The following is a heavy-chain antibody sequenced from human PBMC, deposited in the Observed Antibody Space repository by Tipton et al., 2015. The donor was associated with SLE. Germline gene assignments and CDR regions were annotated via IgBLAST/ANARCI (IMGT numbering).Heavy chain of an antibody. CDR3: ARGRGLYDSSGYDY. J-gene: IGHJ4*02. V-gene: IGHV4-31*01. CDR2: ISYSGNT. Sequence: TLSLTCTVSGGSISSGGYYWSWVRHHPGRGLEWIGFISYSGNTYYNPSPKSQLTISVDTSKNQFSLNLSSVTAADTAVYYCARGRGLYDSSGYDYWGQGTLVTVSS. CDR1: GGSISSGGYY. D-gene: IGHD3-22*01.